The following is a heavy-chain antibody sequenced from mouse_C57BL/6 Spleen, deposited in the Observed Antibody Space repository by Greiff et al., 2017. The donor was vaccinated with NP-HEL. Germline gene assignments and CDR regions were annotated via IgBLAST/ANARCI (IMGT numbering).Heavy chain of an antibody. D-gene: IGHD1-1*01. CDR1: GYTFTSYW. V-gene: IGHV1-72*01. CDR2: IDPNSGGT. Sequence: VQLQQSGAELVKPGASVKLSCKASGYTFTSYWMHWVKQRPGRGLEWIGRIDPNSGGTKYNEKFKSKATLTVDKPSSTAYMQLSSLTSEDSAVYYGARTLSYGSSYDYAMDYWGQGTSVTVSS. J-gene: IGHJ4*01. CDR3: ARTLSYGSSYDYAMDY.